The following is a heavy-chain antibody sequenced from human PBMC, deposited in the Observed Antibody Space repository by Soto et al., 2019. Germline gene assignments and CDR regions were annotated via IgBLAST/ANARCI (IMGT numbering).Heavy chain of an antibody. Sequence: GGSLRLSCAASGFTFSSYAMSWVRQAPGKGLEWVSAISGSGGSTYYAGSVKGRFTISRDNSKNTLYLQTNSLRAEDTAVYYCATRSSWYRAFDIWGQGTMVTVSS. V-gene: IGHV3-23*01. J-gene: IGHJ3*02. CDR1: GFTFSSYA. CDR3: ATRSSWYRAFDI. D-gene: IGHD6-13*01. CDR2: ISGSGGST.